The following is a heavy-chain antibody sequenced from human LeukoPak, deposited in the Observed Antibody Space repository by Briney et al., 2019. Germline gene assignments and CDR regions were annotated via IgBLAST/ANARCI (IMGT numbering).Heavy chain of an antibody. CDR1: GYTLTELS. Sequence: ASVKVSCKVSGYTLTELSMHWVRQAPGKGLEWMGGFDPEDGETIYAQKFQGRVTMTEDTSTDTAYMELSRLRSDDTAVYYCARVRYRLAETYIDYWGQGTLVTVSS. D-gene: IGHD3-16*01. CDR3: ARVRYRLAETYIDY. J-gene: IGHJ4*02. CDR2: FDPEDGET. V-gene: IGHV1-24*01.